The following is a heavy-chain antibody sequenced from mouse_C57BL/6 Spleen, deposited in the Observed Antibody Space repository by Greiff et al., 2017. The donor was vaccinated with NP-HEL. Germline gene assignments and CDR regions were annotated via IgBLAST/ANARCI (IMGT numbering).Heavy chain of an antibody. CDR3: ARSGGNYGGFAY. CDR2: INPSNGGT. D-gene: IGHD2-1*01. V-gene: IGHV1-53*01. CDR1: GYTFTSYW. J-gene: IGHJ3*01. Sequence: VQLQQSGTELVKPGASVKLSCKASGYTFTSYWMHWVKQRPGQGLEWIGNINPSNGGTNYNEKFKSKATLTVDKSSSTAYMQLSSLTSEDSAVYYCARSGGNYGGFAYWGQGTLVTVSA.